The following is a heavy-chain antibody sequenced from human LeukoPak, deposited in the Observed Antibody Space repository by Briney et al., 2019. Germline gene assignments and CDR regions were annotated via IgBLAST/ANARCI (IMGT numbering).Heavy chain of an antibody. Sequence: KASETLSLTCAVYVGSFSGYYWSWIRQPPGKELEWIGYIYYSGSTNYNPSLKSRVTISVDTSRNQFSLKLSSVTAADTAVYYCARDGDCSGGSCFDYWGQGTLVTVSS. D-gene: IGHD2-15*01. CDR1: VGSFSGYY. J-gene: IGHJ4*02. CDR3: ARDGDCSGGSCFDY. V-gene: IGHV4-59*13. CDR2: IYYSGST.